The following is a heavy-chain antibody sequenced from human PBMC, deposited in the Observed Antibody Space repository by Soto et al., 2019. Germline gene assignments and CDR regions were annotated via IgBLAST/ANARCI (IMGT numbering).Heavy chain of an antibody. CDR1: GGSITTGGSY. V-gene: IGHV4-31*03. J-gene: IGHJ4*02. D-gene: IGHD2-2*02. Sequence: SETLSLTCTVSGGSITTGGSYWSWIRQHPGKGLEWIGNIYHSGNTYYNPSLKSRLTISVDTSKNHFSLMVDSVTAADTAVYYCARARFQVLYGRPYFDSWGQGTLVTVS. CDR2: IYHSGNT. CDR3: ARARFQVLYGRPYFDS.